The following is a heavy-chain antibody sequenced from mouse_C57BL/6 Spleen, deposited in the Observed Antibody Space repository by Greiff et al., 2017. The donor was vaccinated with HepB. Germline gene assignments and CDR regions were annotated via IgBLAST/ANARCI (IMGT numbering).Heavy chain of an antibody. D-gene: IGHD1-1*01. CDR3: ARGYYGSSSFAY. CDR2: ILPGSGST. Sequence: VQLQQSGAELMKPGASVKLSCKATGYTFTGYWIEWVKQRPGHGLEWIGEILPGSGSTNYNEKFKGKATFTADTSSTTAYMQPSSLTTEDSAIYYCARGYYGSSSFAYWGQGTLVTVSA. CDR1: GYTFTGYW. J-gene: IGHJ3*01. V-gene: IGHV1-9*01.